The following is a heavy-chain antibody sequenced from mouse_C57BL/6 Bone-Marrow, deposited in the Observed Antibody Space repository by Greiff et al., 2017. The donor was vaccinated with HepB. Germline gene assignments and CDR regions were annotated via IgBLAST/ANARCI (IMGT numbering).Heavy chain of an antibody. V-gene: IGHV2-9-1*01. Sequence: QVQLQQSGPGLVAPSQRLSITCTVSGFSLTSYAISWVRQPPGKGLEWLGVIWTGGGTNYNSALKSRLSISKDNSKSQVFLKMNSLQTDDTARYYCARYGNYGDYAMDYWGQGTSVTVSS. CDR1: GFSLTSYA. J-gene: IGHJ4*01. CDR3: ARYGNYGDYAMDY. CDR2: IWTGGGT. D-gene: IGHD2-10*02.